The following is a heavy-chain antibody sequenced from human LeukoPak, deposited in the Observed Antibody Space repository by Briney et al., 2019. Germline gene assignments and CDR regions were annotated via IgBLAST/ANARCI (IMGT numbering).Heavy chain of an antibody. CDR1: GFSISSYY. Sequence: VTPSEARSLTGPGSGFSISSYYWSGIRPPPGKGVEGIGDIYYSGSTNYNPSLKSRVTISVDTSKNQFSLKLSSVTAADTAVYYCARTRLETDEFYFDYWGQGTLVTVSS. V-gene: IGHV4-59*01. CDR3: ARTRLETDEFYFDY. D-gene: IGHD3-10*01. J-gene: IGHJ4*02. CDR2: IYYSGST.